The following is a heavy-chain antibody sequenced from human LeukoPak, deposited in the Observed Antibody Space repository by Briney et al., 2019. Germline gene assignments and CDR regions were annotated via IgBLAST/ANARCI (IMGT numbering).Heavy chain of an antibody. J-gene: IGHJ4*02. CDR3: AKNPRSVAAVLVFDY. Sequence: GGSLRLSCAASGFTFSSYAMHWVRQAPGKGLEWVAVISYDGSNKYYADSVKGRFTISRDNSKNTLYLQMNSLRAEDTAVYYCAKNPRSVAAVLVFDYWGQGTLVTVSS. D-gene: IGHD6-19*01. CDR2: ISYDGSNK. V-gene: IGHV3-30-3*02. CDR1: GFTFSSYA.